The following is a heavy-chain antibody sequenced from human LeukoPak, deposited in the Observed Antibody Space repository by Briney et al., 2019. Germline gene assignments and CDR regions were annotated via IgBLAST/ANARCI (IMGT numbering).Heavy chain of an antibody. D-gene: IGHD3-16*01. CDR3: GRESWVSSTDAVR. CDR2: IRGNVET. Sequence: PGGSLRLSCAASGLSFSTFAMSWVRQGPAGGLEWVSSIRGNVETFYADSWKGGFTLYSDSSRTKVYLQLKALRVEDTDIYYCGRESWVSSTDAVRWGQGTLVTVSS. J-gene: IGHJ4*02. V-gene: IGHV3-23*01. CDR1: GLSFSTFA.